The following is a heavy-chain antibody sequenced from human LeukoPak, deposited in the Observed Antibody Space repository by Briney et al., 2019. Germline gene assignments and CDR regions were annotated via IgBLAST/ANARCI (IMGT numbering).Heavy chain of an antibody. J-gene: IGHJ4*02. CDR1: GGSISSYY. Sequence: PSETLSLTCTVSGGSISSYYWSWIRQPAGKGLEWIGRIYTSGSTNYNPSPKSRVTMSVDTSKTQFSLKLSSVTAADTAVYYCAGSPAGGASFDYWGQGTLVTVSS. V-gene: IGHV4-4*07. CDR2: IYTSGST. CDR3: AGSPAGGASFDY. D-gene: IGHD3-16*01.